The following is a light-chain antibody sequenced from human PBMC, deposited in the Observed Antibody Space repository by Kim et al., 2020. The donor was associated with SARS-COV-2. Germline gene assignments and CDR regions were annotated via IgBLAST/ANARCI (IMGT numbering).Light chain of an antibody. J-gene: IGKJ2*01. CDR3: QQYGSSPRT. CDR1: QSVSSSY. Sequence: WSPGKRATLSCRASQSVSSSYLAWYQQKPGQAPRLLIYGASSRATGIPDRFSGSGSGTDFTLTISRLEPEDFAVYYCQQYGSSPRTFGQGTKLEI. CDR2: GAS. V-gene: IGKV3-20*01.